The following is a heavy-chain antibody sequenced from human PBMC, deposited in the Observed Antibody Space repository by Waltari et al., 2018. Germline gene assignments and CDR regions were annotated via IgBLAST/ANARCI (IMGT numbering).Heavy chain of an antibody. CDR1: GFTFSSYS. V-gene: IGHV3-21*01. J-gene: IGHJ4*02. CDR3: ARDQLVSGYFDY. CDR2: ISSSSSYI. D-gene: IGHD2-15*01. Sequence: EVQLVESGGGLVRPGGSLRLSCAASGFTFSSYSMNWVRQAPGKGLEWVSSISSSSSYIYYADSVKGRFTISRDNAKNSLYLQMNSLRAEDTAVYYCARDQLVSGYFDYWGQGTLVTVSS.